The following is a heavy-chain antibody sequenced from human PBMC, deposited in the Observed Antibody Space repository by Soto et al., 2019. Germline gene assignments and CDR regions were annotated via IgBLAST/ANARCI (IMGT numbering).Heavy chain of an antibody. CDR3: ARGISKYSSWYEPHTLFDA. CDR2: LYFNGGT. V-gene: IGHV4-30-4*01. J-gene: IGHJ5*02. D-gene: IGHD6-13*01. CDR1: GGPINSPDYY. Sequence: QVQLQESGPGLVKPSQTLSLTCNVSGGPINSPDYYWTWIRQSPGKGLEWIGYLYFNGGTQYNPSLRTPIRLSLDTSKKHFSLKMRSVTGADTAVYYCARGISKYSSWYEPHTLFDAWGQGALVTVSS.